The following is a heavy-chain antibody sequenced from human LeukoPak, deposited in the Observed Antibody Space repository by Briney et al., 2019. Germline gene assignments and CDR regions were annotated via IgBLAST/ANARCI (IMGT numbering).Heavy chain of an antibody. CDR2: INPKSGVT. J-gene: IGHJ3*02. D-gene: IGHD3-22*01. CDR1: GYTFTGYY. Sequence: ASVEVSCKASGYTFTGYYIHWVRQAPGQGLEWMGWINPKSGVTRSAHQFQGRVTMTTDTSISTAYMELSRLRSDDTAVYHCARGGRTYFSDNSGYYDAFDIWGQGTMVAVSS. V-gene: IGHV1-2*07. CDR3: ARGGRTYFSDNSGYYDAFDI.